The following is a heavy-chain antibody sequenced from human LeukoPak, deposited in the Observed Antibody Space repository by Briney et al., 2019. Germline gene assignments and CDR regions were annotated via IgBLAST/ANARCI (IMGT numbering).Heavy chain of an antibody. CDR1: GGSISSSSYY. Sequence: SETLSLTCTVSGGSISSSSYYWGWIRQPPGKGLEWIGSIYYRGSTYYNPSLKSRVTISVDTSKNQFSLKLSSVTAADTAVYYCARHNHYGSGSYDAFDIWGQGTMVTVSS. J-gene: IGHJ3*02. CDR2: IYYRGST. V-gene: IGHV4-39*01. CDR3: ARHNHYGSGSYDAFDI. D-gene: IGHD3-10*01.